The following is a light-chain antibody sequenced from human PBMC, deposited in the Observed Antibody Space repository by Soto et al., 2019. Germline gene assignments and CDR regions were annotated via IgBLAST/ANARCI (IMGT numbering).Light chain of an antibody. J-gene: IGLJ1*01. CDR3: SSYTSSSTYV. CDR2: EVS. Sequence: QSALTQPASVSGSPGQSITISCTGTSSDVGGYNYVSWYQQHPGKAPKLMIYEVSNRPSGVSNRFSGSKSGNTASLTISGLRAEDEADYYRSSYTSSSTYVFGTGTKVTVL. V-gene: IGLV2-14*01. CDR1: SSDVGGYNY.